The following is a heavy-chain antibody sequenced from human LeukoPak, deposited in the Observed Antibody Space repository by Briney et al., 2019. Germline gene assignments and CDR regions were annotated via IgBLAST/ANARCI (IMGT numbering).Heavy chain of an antibody. D-gene: IGHD3-3*01. CDR1: GYTFTGYY. CDR3: ATIKIRFLEWSAFDY. J-gene: IGHJ4*02. V-gene: IGHV1-24*01. CDR2: FDPEDGET. Sequence: ASVKVSCKASGYTFTGYYMHWVRQAPGQGLEWMGGFDPEDGETIYAQKFQGRVTMTEDTSTDTAYMELSSLRSEDTAVYYCATIKIRFLEWSAFDYWGQGTLVTVSS.